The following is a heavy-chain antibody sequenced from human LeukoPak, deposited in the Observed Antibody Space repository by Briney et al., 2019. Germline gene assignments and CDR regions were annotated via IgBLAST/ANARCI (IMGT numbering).Heavy chain of an antibody. J-gene: IGHJ5*02. Sequence: ASVKVSCKASGYTFTSYGISWVRQAPGQGLEWMGWINPNSGGTNYAQKFQGWVTMTRDTSISTAYMELSRLRSDDTAVYYCARDRGYGSGFDPWGQGTLVTVSS. D-gene: IGHD3-10*01. CDR1: GYTFTSYG. CDR3: ARDRGYGSGFDP. CDR2: INPNSGGT. V-gene: IGHV1-2*04.